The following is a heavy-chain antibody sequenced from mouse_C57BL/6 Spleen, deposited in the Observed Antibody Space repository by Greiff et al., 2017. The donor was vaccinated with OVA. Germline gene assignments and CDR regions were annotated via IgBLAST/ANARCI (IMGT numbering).Heavy chain of an antibody. Sequence: EVKLVESGGGLVKPGGSLKLSCAASGFTFSDYGMHWVRQAPEKGLEWVAYISSSSSTIYYADTVKGRFTLSRDNATNTLFLQLTSLRSEDTAMYYCAAYYGNAMDYWGQGTTVTVSS. CDR1: GFTFSDYG. CDR2: ISSSSSTI. D-gene: IGHD2-10*01. V-gene: IGHV5-17*01. CDR3: AAYYGNAMDY. J-gene: IGHJ4*01.